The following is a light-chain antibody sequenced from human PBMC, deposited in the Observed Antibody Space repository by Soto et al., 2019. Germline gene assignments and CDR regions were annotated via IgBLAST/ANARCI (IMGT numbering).Light chain of an antibody. Sequence: QTVVTQPPSASGTPGQRVTISCSGNSANIGRNTVSWYQQLPGTAPKVLIFSDNQRPSGVPDRFSGSKSGTSASLAISGLQSEDEADYYCAAWDDSLSGRYVFGTGTKVTVL. J-gene: IGLJ1*01. CDR3: AAWDDSLSGRYV. V-gene: IGLV1-44*01. CDR1: SANIGRNT. CDR2: SDN.